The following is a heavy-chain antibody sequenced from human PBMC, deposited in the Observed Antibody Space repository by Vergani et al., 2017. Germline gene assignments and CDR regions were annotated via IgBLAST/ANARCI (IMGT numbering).Heavy chain of an antibody. CDR3: VRDAINYDVLTGYYIGLDS. V-gene: IGHV4-38-2*01. J-gene: IGHJ4*02. Sequence: QVQLQESGPGLVQPAETLSLTCVFSNSSINSNYYWGWIRQSPGKRLEWIGSVSHSGSTFSNPSLKSRVTISVDKSKKLISLILNSVTAEDTAVYYCVRDAINYDVLTGYYIGLDSWGQGTLVTVSA. D-gene: IGHD3-9*01. CDR1: NSSINSNYY. CDR2: VSHSGST.